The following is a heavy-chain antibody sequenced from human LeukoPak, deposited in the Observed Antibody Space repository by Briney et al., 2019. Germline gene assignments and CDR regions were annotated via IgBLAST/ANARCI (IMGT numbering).Heavy chain of an antibody. Sequence: SETLSLTCTVSGGSISSYYWSWIRQPPGKGLEWIGYIYYSESTNYNPSLKSRVTISVDTSKNQFSLKLSSVTAADTAVYYCARADGYNFFDYWGQGTLVTVSS. CDR1: GGSISSYY. J-gene: IGHJ4*02. CDR3: ARADGYNFFDY. D-gene: IGHD5-24*01. CDR2: IYYSEST. V-gene: IGHV4-59*01.